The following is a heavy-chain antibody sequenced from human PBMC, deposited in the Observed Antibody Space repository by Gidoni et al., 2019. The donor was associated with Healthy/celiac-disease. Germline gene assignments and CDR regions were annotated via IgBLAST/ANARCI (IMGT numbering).Heavy chain of an antibody. CDR1: GGSISSRSYY. V-gene: IGHV4-39*01. J-gene: IGHJ4*02. Sequence: QLQLQESGPGLVKPSETLSLTCTVSGGSISSRSYYWGWIRQPPGKGLEWIGRIYYRGSTYYNPSLKRRVTISVETSKNQFSLKLSSVTAADTALYYCARLFSNSYFDYWGQGTLVTVSS. D-gene: IGHD3-3*01. CDR2: IYYRGST. CDR3: ARLFSNSYFDY.